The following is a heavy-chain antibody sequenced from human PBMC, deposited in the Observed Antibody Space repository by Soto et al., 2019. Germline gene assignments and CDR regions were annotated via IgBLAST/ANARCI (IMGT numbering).Heavy chain of an antibody. D-gene: IGHD5-12*01. CDR3: ARVGQSGYDIAVGAIGGGDGFEGIDY. V-gene: IGHV4-34*01. Sequence: QVQLQQWGAGLLKPSETLSLTCAVYGGSFSGYYWSWIRQPPGKGLEWIGEINHSGSTNYNPSLKSRVTISVDTSKNQFSLKLRSVTAADAAVDYCARVGQSGYDIAVGAIGGGDGFEGIDYWGQGTLVTVSS. CDR2: INHSGST. J-gene: IGHJ4*02. CDR1: GGSFSGYY.